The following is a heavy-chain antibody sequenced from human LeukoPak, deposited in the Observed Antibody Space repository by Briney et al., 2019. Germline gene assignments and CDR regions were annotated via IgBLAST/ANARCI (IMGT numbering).Heavy chain of an antibody. Sequence: GGSLRLSCAASGFTFSSYAMSWVRQAPGKGLEWVSAISGSGGSTYYADSVKGRLTISRDNSKNTLYLQMNSLRAEDTAVYYCAKDCDSSGYYYVALDYWGQGTLVTVSS. CDR1: GFTFSSYA. J-gene: IGHJ4*02. V-gene: IGHV3-23*01. CDR3: AKDCDSSGYYYVALDY. D-gene: IGHD3-22*01. CDR2: ISGSGGST.